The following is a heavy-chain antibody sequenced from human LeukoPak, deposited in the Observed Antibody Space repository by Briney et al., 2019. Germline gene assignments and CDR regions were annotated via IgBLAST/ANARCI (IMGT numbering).Heavy chain of an antibody. CDR3: ARGGPYYDYVWGSYRYNWFDP. CDR2: INPNSGGT. Sequence: GASVKVSCKASGYTFTGYYMHWVRQAPGQGLEWMGWINPNSGGTNYAQKFQGRVTMTRDTSISTAYMELSRLRSDDTAVYYCARGGPYYDYVWGSYRYNWFDPWGQGTLVTVSS. CDR1: GYTFTGYY. D-gene: IGHD3-16*02. J-gene: IGHJ5*02. V-gene: IGHV1-2*02.